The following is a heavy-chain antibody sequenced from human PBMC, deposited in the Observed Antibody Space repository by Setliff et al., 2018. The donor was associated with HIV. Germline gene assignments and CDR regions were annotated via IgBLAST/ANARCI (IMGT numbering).Heavy chain of an antibody. D-gene: IGHD2-2*01. CDR3: ARGTLVVPDARDYYYYLDI. V-gene: IGHV4-34*01. J-gene: IGHJ6*03. Sequence: SETLSLTCAVDGGSFSGYYWTWIRQPPGKGLEWIGEIHHSGSTNDNPSLKSRLTISVDTSKNQFSLRLRSVTAADSAVYYCARGTLVVPDARDYYYYLDIWGQGNTVTVSS. CDR2: IHHSGST. CDR1: GGSFSGYY.